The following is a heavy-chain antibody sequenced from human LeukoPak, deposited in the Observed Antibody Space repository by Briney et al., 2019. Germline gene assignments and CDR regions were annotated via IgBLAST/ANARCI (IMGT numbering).Heavy chain of an antibody. Sequence: GGSLRLSCAASGFTFSSYSMNWVRQAPGKGLEWVANIKQDGSEKYYVDSVKGRFTISRDNAKNSLYLQMNSLRAEDTAVYYCARDDVDTATFDYWGQGTLVTVSS. V-gene: IGHV3-7*03. CDR3: ARDDVDTATFDY. D-gene: IGHD5-18*01. CDR2: IKQDGSEK. J-gene: IGHJ4*02. CDR1: GFTFSSYS.